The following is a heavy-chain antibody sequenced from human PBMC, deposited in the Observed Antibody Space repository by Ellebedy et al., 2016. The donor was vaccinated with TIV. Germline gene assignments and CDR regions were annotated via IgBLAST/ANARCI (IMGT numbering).Heavy chain of an antibody. V-gene: IGHV3-43*02. J-gene: IGHJ4*02. CDR1: GFTFDDYA. CDR2: ISGDGGST. CDR3: APRALLWFGEPVVE. Sequence: GESLKISCAASGFTFDDYAMHWVRQAPGKGLEWVSLISGDGGSTYYADSVKGRFTISRDNSKNSLYLQMNSLRTEDTALYYCAPRALLWFGEPVVEWGQGTLVTVFS. D-gene: IGHD3-10*01.